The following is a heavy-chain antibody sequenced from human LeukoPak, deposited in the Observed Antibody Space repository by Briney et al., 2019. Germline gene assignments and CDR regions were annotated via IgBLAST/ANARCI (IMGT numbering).Heavy chain of an antibody. CDR2: IYHSGST. Sequence: SQTLSLTCAVSGGSISSGGYSWGCIRQPPGKGLEWIGYIYHSGSTYYNPSLKSRVTISVDRSKNQFSLKLSSVTAADTAVYYCARAVGIAVAGTGGGIGPDAFDIWGQGTMVTVSS. J-gene: IGHJ3*02. CDR1: GGSISSGGYS. D-gene: IGHD6-19*01. V-gene: IGHV4-30-2*01. CDR3: ARAVGIAVAGTGGGIGPDAFDI.